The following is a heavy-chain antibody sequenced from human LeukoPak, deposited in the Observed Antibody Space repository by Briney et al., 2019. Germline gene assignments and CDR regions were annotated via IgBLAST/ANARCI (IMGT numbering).Heavy chain of an antibody. CDR1: GFIFSSYW. J-gene: IGHJ4*02. D-gene: IGHD3-22*01. V-gene: IGHV3-74*01. CDR3: ARGGHHYHSSGYYGGTNFDY. Sequence: PWGSLTLSCAASGFIFSSYWMHWLRQDPGKGLAWVSRISSDESSTSYADSVKGRFTISRDNAKNTLYLQMNRLRAEDTALYYCARGGHHYHSSGYYGGTNFDYWGQGTLVTVSS. CDR2: ISSDESST.